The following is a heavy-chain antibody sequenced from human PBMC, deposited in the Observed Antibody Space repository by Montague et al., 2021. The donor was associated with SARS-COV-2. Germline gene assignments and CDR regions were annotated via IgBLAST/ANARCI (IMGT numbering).Heavy chain of an antibody. V-gene: IGHV4-34*01. CDR3: ARGRQHINMVVVVVTGGEYYFDF. CDR2: INHRGST. Sequence: SETLSLTCTVSGGSITNYYWTWIRQPPGKGLEWIGEINHRGSTNYNPSLKSRVTISVDTSKNQFSLKMTSVTAADTAVYYCARGRQHINMVVVVVTGGEYYFDFWGQGTLVAVSS. J-gene: IGHJ4*02. CDR1: GGSITNYY. D-gene: IGHD3-22*01.